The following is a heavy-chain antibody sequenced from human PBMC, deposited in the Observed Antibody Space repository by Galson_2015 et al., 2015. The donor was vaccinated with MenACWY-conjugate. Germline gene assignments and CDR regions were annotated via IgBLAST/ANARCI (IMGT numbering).Heavy chain of an antibody. CDR3: ARTTNGNYFYYYYRDV. CDR1: GFSLSTGGMC. J-gene: IGHJ6*03. Sequence: PALVKPTQTLTLTCSFSGFSLSTGGMCVSWIRQPPGKALEWLALIDWEDDKYYSTFLKTRLTISKDTSKNQVVLTMTNMDPMDTATYYCARTTNGNYFYYYYRDVWGKGTTVTVSS. V-gene: IGHV2-70*01. D-gene: IGHD4-23*01. CDR2: IDWEDDK.